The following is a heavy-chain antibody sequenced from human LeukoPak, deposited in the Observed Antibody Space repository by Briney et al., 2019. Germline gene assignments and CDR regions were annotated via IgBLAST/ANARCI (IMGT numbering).Heavy chain of an antibody. CDR2: ITSSGSTI. CDR3: ARPGYSSSWSAFDI. CDR1: GFTFSAYD. Sequence: QPGGSLRLSCAASGFTFSAYDMNWVRQAPGKGLEWVSHITSSGSTIYYADSVKGRFTISRDSAKNSLYLQMNSLRAEDTAVYYCARPGYSSSWSAFDIWGQGTMVTVSS. V-gene: IGHV3-48*03. D-gene: IGHD6-13*01. J-gene: IGHJ3*02.